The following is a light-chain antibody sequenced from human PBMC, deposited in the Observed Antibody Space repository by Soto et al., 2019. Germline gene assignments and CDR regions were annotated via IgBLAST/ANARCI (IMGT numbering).Light chain of an antibody. Sequence: NFMLTQPHFVSESPGKTVTISCTRSSGSIASNYVQWFQQRPGSAPTTVIYEDNQRPSGVPDRFSGSIDSSSNSASLTISGLKTEDEADYYCQSYHNRTVVFGGGTKLTVL. J-gene: IGLJ2*01. CDR3: QSYHNRTVV. CDR2: EDN. V-gene: IGLV6-57*03. CDR1: SGSIASNY.